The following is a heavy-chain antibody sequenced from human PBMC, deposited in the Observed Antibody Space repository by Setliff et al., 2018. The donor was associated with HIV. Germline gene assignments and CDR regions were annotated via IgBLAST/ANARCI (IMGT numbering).Heavy chain of an antibody. Sequence: SETLSLTCAVYGGSLSSGYYWGWIRQPPGKGLEWIGSIYHSGSTYYNPSLKSRVTISVDTSKNQFSLKLSSVTAADTAVYYCARMYSGYDWSPAGARTRYFDYWGQGTLVTVSS. V-gene: IGHV4-38-2*01. D-gene: IGHD5-12*01. CDR2: IYHSGST. CDR3: ARMYSGYDWSPAGARTRYFDY. CDR1: GGSLSSGYY. J-gene: IGHJ4*02.